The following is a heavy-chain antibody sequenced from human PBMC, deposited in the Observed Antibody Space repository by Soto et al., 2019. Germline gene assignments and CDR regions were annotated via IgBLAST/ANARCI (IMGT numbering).Heavy chain of an antibody. J-gene: IGHJ4*02. CDR1: GFTFSDYY. CDR3: ARGDTYYYDSSGYLWVY. Sequence: GGSLRLSCGASGFTFSDYYMSWIRQAPGKGLEWVSYISSSGSTIYYADSVKGRFTISRDNAKNSLYLQMNSLRAEDTAVYYCARGDTYYYDSSGYLWVYWGQGTLVTVSS. D-gene: IGHD3-22*01. V-gene: IGHV3-11*01. CDR2: ISSSGSTI.